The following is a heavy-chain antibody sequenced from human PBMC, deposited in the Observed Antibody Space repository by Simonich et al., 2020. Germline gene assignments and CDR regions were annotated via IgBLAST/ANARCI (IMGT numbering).Heavy chain of an antibody. Sequence: QVQLVESGGGVVQPGRSLRLSCAASGFTFSSYAMHWVRQAPGKGLEGVAVISYEGSNKYNADSVKGRFTISRDNAKNTLYLQMNSLRAEDTAVYYCARDRNWGWFDPWGQGTLVTVSS. D-gene: IGHD7-27*01. J-gene: IGHJ5*02. CDR3: ARDRNWGWFDP. CDR1: GFTFSSYA. V-gene: IGHV3-30*07. CDR2: ISYEGSNK.